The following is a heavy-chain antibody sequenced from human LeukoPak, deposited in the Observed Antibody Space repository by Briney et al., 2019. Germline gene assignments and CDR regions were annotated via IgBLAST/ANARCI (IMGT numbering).Heavy chain of an antibody. V-gene: IGHV3-21*01. D-gene: IGHD2-2*03. Sequence: PGGSLRLSCAASGFTFSSYSINWVRQAPGKGLEWVSSISSSSRYIYYADSVKGRFTISRDNAKNSLYLQMNSLRAEDTAVYYCARATYPSLMDIVVVPAAMGGSDYWGQGTLVTVSS. CDR3: ARATYPSLMDIVVVPAAMGGSDY. CDR2: ISSSSRYI. J-gene: IGHJ4*02. CDR1: GFTFSSYS.